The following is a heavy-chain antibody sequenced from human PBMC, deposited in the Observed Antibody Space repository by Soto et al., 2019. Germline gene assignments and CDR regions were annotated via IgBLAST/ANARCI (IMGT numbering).Heavy chain of an antibody. Sequence: QIQLVQSGAEVKKPGASVKVSCKASGYTFSSYHITWVRQAPGQGLEWMGWISAYNGNTNYAQKLQRRVTLTTDPSTSTAYLERRSLGSDVTAVYYFARDLPPVDYWGQGTLVTVSS. CDR2: ISAYNGNT. CDR3: ARDLPPVDY. CDR1: GYTFSSYH. J-gene: IGHJ4*02. V-gene: IGHV1-18*01.